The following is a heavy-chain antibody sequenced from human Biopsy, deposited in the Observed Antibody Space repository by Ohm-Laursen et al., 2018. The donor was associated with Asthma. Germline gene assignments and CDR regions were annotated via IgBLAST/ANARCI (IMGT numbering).Heavy chain of an antibody. Sequence: SETLSLTCPVYGGSVSSNYWSWIRQTPGQDPAWLGVTHHRGNTYNNPTHSNPPTLSVGTSKNQFSLRLTSVTAADTAVYYCARGSSSRLSQWELLVPGGKRAHSYYGMDVWGQGTTVTVSS. V-gene: IGHV4-34*04. CDR1: GGSVSSNY. CDR3: ARGSSSRLSQWELLVPGGKRAHSYYGMDV. J-gene: IGHJ6*02. CDR2: THHRGNT. D-gene: IGHD1-26*01.